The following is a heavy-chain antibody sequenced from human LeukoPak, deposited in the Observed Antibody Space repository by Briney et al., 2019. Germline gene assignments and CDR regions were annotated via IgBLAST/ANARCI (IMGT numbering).Heavy chain of an antibody. V-gene: IGHV6-1*01. D-gene: IGHD4-17*01. Sequence: SQTLSLTCAISGDSVSSNSAAWNWIRQSPSRGLEWLGRTYYRSKWYNDYAVSVKSRITIKPDTSKNQFSLKLSSVTAADTAVYYCASITLTTSSYWGQGTLVTVSS. CDR1: GDSVSSNSAA. CDR3: ASITLTTSSY. J-gene: IGHJ4*02. CDR2: TYYRSKWYN.